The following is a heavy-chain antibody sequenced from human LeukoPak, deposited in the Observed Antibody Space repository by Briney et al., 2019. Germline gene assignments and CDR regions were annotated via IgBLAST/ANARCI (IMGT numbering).Heavy chain of an antibody. CDR1: GYTFTGYY. Sequence: ASVKVSCKASGYTFTGYYMHWVRQAPGQGLEWMGWINPNSGGTNYAQKFQGRVTMTRGTSISTAYMELSRLRSDDTAVYYCARELAVAGTLVDYWGQGTLVTVSS. CDR2: INPNSGGT. CDR3: ARELAVAGTLVDY. J-gene: IGHJ4*02. V-gene: IGHV1-2*02. D-gene: IGHD6-19*01.